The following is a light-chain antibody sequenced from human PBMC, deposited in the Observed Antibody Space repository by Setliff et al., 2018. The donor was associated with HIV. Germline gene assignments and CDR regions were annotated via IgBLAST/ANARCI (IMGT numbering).Light chain of an antibody. V-gene: IGLV2-14*02. CDR1: SSDVGSYNL. J-gene: IGLJ1*01. Sequence: QSALTQPASVSGSPGQSVTIPCTGISSDVGSYNLVSWYRQYPGKAPKLMMSDVNKRPSGVADRFSGSKSGNTASLTISGLQAEDEANYYCSSYTTSSTYVFGPGTKVTVL. CDR3: SSYTTSSTYV. CDR2: DVN.